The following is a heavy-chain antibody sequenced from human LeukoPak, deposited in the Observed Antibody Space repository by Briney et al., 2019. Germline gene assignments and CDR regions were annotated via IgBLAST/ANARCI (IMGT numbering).Heavy chain of an antibody. J-gene: IGHJ2*01. Sequence: SETLSLTCTVSGGSISSSSYYRGWIRQPPGKGLEWIGSIYYSGSTYYNPSLKSRVTISVDTSKNQFSLKLSSVTAADTAVYYCASTLSRYYDYVWGSYSEWYFDLWGRGTLVTVSS. V-gene: IGHV4-39*01. CDR1: GGSISSSSYY. D-gene: IGHD3-16*01. CDR2: IYYSGST. CDR3: ASTLSRYYDYVWGSYSEWYFDL.